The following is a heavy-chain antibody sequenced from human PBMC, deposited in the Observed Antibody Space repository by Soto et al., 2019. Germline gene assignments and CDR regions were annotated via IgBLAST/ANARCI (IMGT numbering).Heavy chain of an antibody. J-gene: IGHJ4*02. CDR1: GFSLSTSGVG. CDR3: AHTLNSVTFGGVIHRYFDY. CDR2: IYWDDDK. V-gene: IGHV2-5*02. D-gene: IGHD3-16*02. Sequence: SGPTLVNPTQTLTLTCTFSGFSLSTSGVGVGWIRQPPGKALEWLALIYWDDDKRYSPSLKSRLTITKDTSKNQVVLTMTNMDPVDTATYYCAHTLNSVTFGGVIHRYFDYWGQGTLVTVSS.